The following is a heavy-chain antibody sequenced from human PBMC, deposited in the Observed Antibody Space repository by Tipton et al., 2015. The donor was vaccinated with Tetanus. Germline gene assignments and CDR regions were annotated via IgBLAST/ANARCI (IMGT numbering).Heavy chain of an antibody. CDR3: AREMGSGGFDY. CDR2: ISSSGSHM. Sequence: GSLRLSCAASGFTFSDFAMNWVRQAPGKGLEWVSSISSSGSHMYYAESVRGRFTISRDNAKNSLYLQMNSLRAEDTAAYYCAREMGSGGFDYWGQGILVTVSS. V-gene: IGHV3-21*01. D-gene: IGHD4-23*01. J-gene: IGHJ4*02. CDR1: GFTFSDFA.